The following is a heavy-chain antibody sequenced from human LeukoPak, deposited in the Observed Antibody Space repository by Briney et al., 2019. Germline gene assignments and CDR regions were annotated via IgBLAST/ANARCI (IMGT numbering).Heavy chain of an antibody. CDR3: ARGTREWYFDY. Sequence: SETLSLTCTVSGYSISSGYYWGWIRQPPGKGLEWIGSIYQSGSTYYNPSLKSRVTISVDTSKNQFSLKLSSVTAADTAVYYCARGTREWYFDYWGQGTLVTVSS. CDR2: IYQSGST. V-gene: IGHV4-38-2*02. J-gene: IGHJ4*02. CDR1: GYSISSGYY. D-gene: IGHD1-14*01.